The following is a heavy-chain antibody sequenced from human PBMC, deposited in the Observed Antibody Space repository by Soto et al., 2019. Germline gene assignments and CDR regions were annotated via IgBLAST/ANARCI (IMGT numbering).Heavy chain of an antibody. D-gene: IGHD2-21*02. CDR1: GFTFSSYA. Sequence: PGGSLRLSCAASGFTFSSYAMSWVRQAPGKGLEWVSSISSSDGSTNYADAVKGRFTISRDNSENTLFLQMNSLRAEDTATYYCARGDKDPYYGMDVWGQGTTVTVSS. CDR3: ARGDKDPYYGMDV. J-gene: IGHJ6*02. V-gene: IGHV3-23*01. CDR2: ISSSDGST.